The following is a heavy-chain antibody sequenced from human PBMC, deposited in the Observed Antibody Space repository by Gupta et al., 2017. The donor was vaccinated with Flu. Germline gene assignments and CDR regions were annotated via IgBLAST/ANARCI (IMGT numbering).Heavy chain of an antibody. D-gene: IGHD3-22*01. CDR3: ARTFDTSGYHQYYFDY. V-gene: IGHV4-39*01. CDR1: GDSISSCSNC. J-gene: IGHJ4*02. CDR2: IYYSGST. Sequence: QMQLQESGPGLVQPSETLSLTCAVSGDSISSCSNCLWAWIRQPPGKGLEWIGSIYYSGSTYYNPSLKSRVTSSVDTSKNQFSLNLSSVTAADTAVYYCARTFDTSGYHQYYFDYWGQGTRVTVSS.